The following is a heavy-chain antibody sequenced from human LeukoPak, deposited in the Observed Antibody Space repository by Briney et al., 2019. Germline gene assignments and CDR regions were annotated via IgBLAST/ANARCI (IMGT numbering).Heavy chain of an antibody. Sequence: PGGSLRLSCAASGFTFDDYGMSWVRQAPGKGLEWVSGINWNGGSTGYADSVKGRFTISRDNAKNSLYLQMNSLRAEDTALYYCARDGATASYYYYMDVWGKGTTVTVSS. CDR2: INWNGGST. V-gene: IGHV3-20*04. D-gene: IGHD5-12*01. CDR3: ARDGATASYYYYMDV. J-gene: IGHJ6*03. CDR1: GFTFDDYG.